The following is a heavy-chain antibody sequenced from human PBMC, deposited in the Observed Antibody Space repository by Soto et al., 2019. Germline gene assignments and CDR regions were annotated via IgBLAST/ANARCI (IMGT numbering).Heavy chain of an antibody. CDR1: GYTFISYD. CDR3: ARGDGYIVDY. Sequence: QVQLGQSGAEVKKPGASVKVSGKASGYTFISYDINWVRQATGQGIEWMGWWNPNTGDTGYAQRFQGRVTMTRNTSIITANLELSSLRSDDTAVYFCARGDGYIVDYWGQGTLVTVSS. J-gene: IGHJ4*02. V-gene: IGHV1-8*01. CDR2: WNPNTGDT. D-gene: IGHD5-12*01.